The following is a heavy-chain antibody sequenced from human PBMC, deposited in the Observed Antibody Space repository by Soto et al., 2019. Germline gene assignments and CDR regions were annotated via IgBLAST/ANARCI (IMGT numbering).Heavy chain of an antibody. CDR1: GDSVSSNSAA. V-gene: IGHV6-1*01. CDR2: TYYRSKWYN. CDR3: ANIVAAGTNAFDI. D-gene: IGHD6-13*01. Sequence: QVQLQQSGPGLVKPSQTLSLTCAISGDSVSSNSAAWNWIRPSPSRGLEWLGRTYYRSKWYNDYAVFVKSRITIKPDTSNNQVSLQLNSVTPEDTAVYYCANIVAAGTNAFDIWGQGTMVTVS. J-gene: IGHJ3*02.